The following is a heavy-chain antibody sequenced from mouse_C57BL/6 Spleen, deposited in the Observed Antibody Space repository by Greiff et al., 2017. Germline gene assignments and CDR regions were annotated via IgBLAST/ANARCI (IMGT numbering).Heavy chain of an antibody. Sequence: EVQLVESGPELVKPGASVKMSCKASGYTFTDYNMHWVKQSHGKSLEWIGYINPNNGGTSYNQKFKGKATLTVNKSSSTAYMELRSLTSEDSAVYYCAREALLYYFDYWGQGTTLTVSS. CDR3: AREALLYYFDY. J-gene: IGHJ2*01. D-gene: IGHD1-1*01. CDR2: INPNNGGT. V-gene: IGHV1-22*01. CDR1: GYTFTDYN.